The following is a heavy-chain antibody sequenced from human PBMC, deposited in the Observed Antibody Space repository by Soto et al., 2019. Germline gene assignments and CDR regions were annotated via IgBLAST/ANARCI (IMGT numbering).Heavy chain of an antibody. V-gene: IGHV5-51*01. Sequence: GESLKISCNGSGYSFTNYWIVWVRQMPGKGLEWMGSIYPGDSDTRYRPSFQGQVTISADESITTAYLQWTSLKASDTAMYYCARRPTYYYYGMDVWGQGTTVTVSS. CDR3: ARRPTYYYYGMDV. CDR2: IYPGDSDT. J-gene: IGHJ6*02. CDR1: GYSFTNYW.